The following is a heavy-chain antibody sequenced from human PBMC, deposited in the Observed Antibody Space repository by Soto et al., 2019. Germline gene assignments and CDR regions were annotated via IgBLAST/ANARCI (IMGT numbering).Heavy chain of an antibody. CDR1: GGTFSSYA. CDR3: ARVRITFGGVITYNWFDP. D-gene: IGHD3-16*02. V-gene: IGHV1-69*01. CDR2: IIPIFGTA. J-gene: IGHJ5*02. Sequence: QVQLVQSGAEVKKPGSSVKVSCKASGGTFSSYAISWVRQAPGQGLEWMGGIIPIFGTANYAQKFQGRVTITADESTSTAYMELSGLRSEDTAVYYCARVRITFGGVITYNWFDPWGQGTLVTVSS.